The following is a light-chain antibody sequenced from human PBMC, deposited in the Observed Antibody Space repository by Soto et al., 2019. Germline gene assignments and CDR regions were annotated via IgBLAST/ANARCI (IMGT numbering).Light chain of an antibody. CDR2: GAS. V-gene: IGKV3-20*01. Sequence: IVLTQSPGTLSLSPGERATLSCGASQSVTNNFLAWYQQKPGQAPGLLIYGASSRATGVPDRFSGSGSGTDFTLTISTLEPGDFAVDYCQQCGTPFFTFGPGTKVDIK. J-gene: IGKJ3*01. CDR1: QSVTNNF. CDR3: QQCGTPFFT.